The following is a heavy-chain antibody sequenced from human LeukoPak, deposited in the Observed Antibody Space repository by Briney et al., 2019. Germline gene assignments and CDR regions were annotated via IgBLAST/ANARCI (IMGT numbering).Heavy chain of an antibody. CDR2: INPHSGGT. CDR3: VREGPGSSGWFFDY. Sequence: GASVKVSCKASGYIFTDYYMHWVRQAPGQGLEWMGWINPHSGGTKYAQKFQGRVTMTRDTSITTAYMEVSRLRSDDTAVYYCVREGPGSSGWFFDYWGQGTLVSVSS. CDR1: GYIFTDYY. V-gene: IGHV1-2*02. J-gene: IGHJ4*02. D-gene: IGHD6-19*01.